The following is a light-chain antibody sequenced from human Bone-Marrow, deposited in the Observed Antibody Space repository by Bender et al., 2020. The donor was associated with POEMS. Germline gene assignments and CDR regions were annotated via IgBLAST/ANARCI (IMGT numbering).Light chain of an antibody. CDR2: QDN. Sequence: SYELTQPPSVSVSPGQTASIYCSGDKLGEKFICWYQQKEGQSPVLVIYQDNRRPSGIPERFSGSNSGTAATLTISGTQAMDEGDYYCQAWDNNHVIFGGGTKLTVL. CDR3: QAWDNNHVI. CDR1: KLGEKF. J-gene: IGLJ2*01. V-gene: IGLV3-1*01.